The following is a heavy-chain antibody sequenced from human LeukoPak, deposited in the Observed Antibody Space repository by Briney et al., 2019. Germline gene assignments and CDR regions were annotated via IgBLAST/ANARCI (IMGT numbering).Heavy chain of an antibody. J-gene: IGHJ3*02. Sequence: GASVKVSCKASGGTFSSYAISWVRQAPGQGLEWMGGIIPIFGTANYAQKFQGRVTITADKSTSTAYMELSSLRSDDTAVYYCARLIAVAGTRAFDIWGQGTMVTVSS. D-gene: IGHD6-19*01. CDR2: IIPIFGTA. CDR1: GGTFSSYA. V-gene: IGHV1-69*06. CDR3: ARLIAVAGTRAFDI.